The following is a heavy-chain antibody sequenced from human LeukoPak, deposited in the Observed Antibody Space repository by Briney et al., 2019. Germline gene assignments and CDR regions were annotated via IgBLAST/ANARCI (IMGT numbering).Heavy chain of an antibody. CDR1: GGSISSYS. Sequence: SETLSLTCTVSGGSISSYSWSWIRQPPGKGLEWIGYIYHSGSTYYNPSLKSRVTISVDRSKNQFSLKLSSVTAADTAVYYCASFGYWFDPWGQGTLVTVSS. J-gene: IGHJ5*02. V-gene: IGHV4-30-2*01. CDR3: ASFGYWFDP. D-gene: IGHD3-3*01. CDR2: IYHSGST.